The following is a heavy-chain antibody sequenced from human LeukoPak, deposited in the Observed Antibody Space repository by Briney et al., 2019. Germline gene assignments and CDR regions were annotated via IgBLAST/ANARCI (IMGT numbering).Heavy chain of an antibody. CDR1: GGSISSYY. J-gene: IGHJ3*02. CDR3: ARDSDSSGYFDAFDI. V-gene: IGHV4-59*01. CDR2: IYYSGST. Sequence: SETLSLXCTVSGGSISSYYWSWIRQPPGKGLEWIGYIYYSGSTNYNPSLKSRVTISVDTSKNQFSLKLSSVTAADTAVYYCARDSDSSGYFDAFDIWGQGTMVTVSS. D-gene: IGHD3-22*01.